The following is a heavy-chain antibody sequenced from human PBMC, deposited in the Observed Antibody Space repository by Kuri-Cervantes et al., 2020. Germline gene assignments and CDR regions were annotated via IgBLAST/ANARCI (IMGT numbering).Heavy chain of an antibody. CDR1: GFTFDDYA. V-gene: IGHV3-48*02. D-gene: IGHD3-10*01. CDR2: ISSSSSTI. Sequence: GESLKISCAASGFTFDDYAMHWVRQAPGKGLEWVSYISSSSSTIYYADSVKGRFTISRDNAKNSLYLQMNSLRDEDTAVYYCARRRLGALGWFDPWGQGTLVTVSS. CDR3: ARRRLGALGWFDP. J-gene: IGHJ5*02.